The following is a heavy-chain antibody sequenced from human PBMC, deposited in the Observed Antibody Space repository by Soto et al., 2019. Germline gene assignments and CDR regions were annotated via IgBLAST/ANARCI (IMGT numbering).Heavy chain of an antibody. D-gene: IGHD2-21*01. J-gene: IGHJ5*02. CDR3: AASPSKVITS. CDR1: GFTFSDYG. Sequence: GGSLRLSCAASGFTFSDYGMNWVRQAPGKGLEWIAVISYDGTNKYYADSVKGRFTISRDNSENTLFLQMNSLRPEDTAVYYCAASPSKVITSWGQGPLVTVYS. V-gene: IGHV3-30*03. CDR2: ISYDGTNK.